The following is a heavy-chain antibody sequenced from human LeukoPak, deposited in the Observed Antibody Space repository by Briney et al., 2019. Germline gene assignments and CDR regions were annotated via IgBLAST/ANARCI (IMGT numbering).Heavy chain of an antibody. CDR3: AREFRDYNFWSGYRQSYYFDY. Sequence: SETLSLTCTVSGGSISGSSYYWGWIRQPPGKGLEWIGSIYYSGSTYYNPSLKSRVTISVDTSKNQFSLKLSSVTAADTAVYYCAREFRDYNFWSGYRQSYYFDYWGQGTLVTVSS. CDR2: IYYSGST. CDR1: GGSISGSSYY. J-gene: IGHJ4*02. V-gene: IGHV4-39*02. D-gene: IGHD3-3*01.